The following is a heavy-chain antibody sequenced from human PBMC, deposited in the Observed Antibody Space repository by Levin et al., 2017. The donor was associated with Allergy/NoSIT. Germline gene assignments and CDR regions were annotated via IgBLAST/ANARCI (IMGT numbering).Heavy chain of an antibody. J-gene: IGHJ5*02. V-gene: IGHV3-30-3*01. Sequence: SCAASGFTFSSYAMHWVRQAPGKGLEWVAVISYDGSNKYYADSVKGRFTISRDNSKNTLYLQMNSLRAEDTAVYYCARVVAVAGTWGQGTLVTVSS. CDR3: ARVVAVAGT. CDR1: GFTFSSYA. CDR2: ISYDGSNK. D-gene: IGHD6-19*01.